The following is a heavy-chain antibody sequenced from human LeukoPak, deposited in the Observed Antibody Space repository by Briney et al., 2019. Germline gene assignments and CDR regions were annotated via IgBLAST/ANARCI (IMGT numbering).Heavy chain of an antibody. CDR3: ARGPSIVVVPAAAVWFDP. CDR2: IYTTGSTTGST. V-gene: IGHV4-61*02. CDR1: GGSISSGSYY. D-gene: IGHD2-2*01. Sequence: PSETLSLTCTVSGGSISSGSYYWNWIRQPAGKGLEWIGRIYTTGSTTGSTTYNPSLKSRVTISIDTSKTHFSLELSGLRSEDTAVYYCARGPSIVVVPAAAVWFDPWGQGTLVTVSS. J-gene: IGHJ5*02.